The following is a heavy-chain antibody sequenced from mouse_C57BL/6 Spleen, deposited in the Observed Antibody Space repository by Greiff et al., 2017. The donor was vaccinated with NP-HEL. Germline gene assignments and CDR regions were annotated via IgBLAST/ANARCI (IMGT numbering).Heavy chain of an antibody. V-gene: IGHV14-4*01. CDR1: GFNIKDDY. Sequence: VQLQQSGAELVRPGASVKLSCTASGFNIKDDYMHWVKQRPEQGLEWIGWIDPENGDTEYASKFQGKATITADTSSNTAYLQLSSLTSEDTAVYYCTTHYGSSPFGVWGTGTTVTVSS. CDR3: TTHYGSSPFGV. D-gene: IGHD1-1*01. CDR2: IDPENGDT. J-gene: IGHJ1*03.